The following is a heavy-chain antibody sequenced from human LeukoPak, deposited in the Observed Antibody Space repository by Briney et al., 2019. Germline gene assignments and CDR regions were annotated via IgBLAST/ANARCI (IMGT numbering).Heavy chain of an antibody. J-gene: IGHJ3*02. V-gene: IGHV4-30-2*01. CDR3: ARVCSSTSCYAFDI. Sequence: SETLPLTCTVSGGSISSGGYYWSWIRQPPGKGLEWIGYIYHSGSTYYNPSLKSRVTISVDRSKNQFSLKLSSVTAADTAVYYCARVCSSTSCYAFDIWGQGTMVIVSS. CDR2: IYHSGST. CDR1: GGSISSGGYY. D-gene: IGHD2-2*01.